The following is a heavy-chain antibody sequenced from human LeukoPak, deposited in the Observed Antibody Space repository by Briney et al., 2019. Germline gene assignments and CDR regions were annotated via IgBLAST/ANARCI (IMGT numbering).Heavy chain of an antibody. Sequence: SETLSLTCIVSGGSISSYYWAWIRQPAGKGLECIGHIYYTGSTNYNPSLKSRVTMSVEMSKNQFSLKLSSVTAADTAVYYCANSRETHFYYFDYWGQGTLVTVSS. J-gene: IGHJ4*02. D-gene: IGHD3-3*02. CDR2: IYYTGST. CDR1: GGSISSYY. CDR3: ANSRETHFYYFDY. V-gene: IGHV4-4*07.